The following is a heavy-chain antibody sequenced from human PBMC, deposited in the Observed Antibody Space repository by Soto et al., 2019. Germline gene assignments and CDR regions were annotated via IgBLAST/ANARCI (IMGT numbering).Heavy chain of an antibody. CDR2: IYQGGSA. Sequence: SDTLSLTCTVSGCSITSGFYSWSWIRQSPGQGLEWIGYIYQGGSAYYNPSLKTRVTILVDRSNNQFSLNLTSVTAADTAVYYCARAFYGVDLWGQGTTVTVSS. CDR3: ARAFYGVDL. CDR1: GCSITSGFYS. J-gene: IGHJ6*02. V-gene: IGHV4-30-2*06.